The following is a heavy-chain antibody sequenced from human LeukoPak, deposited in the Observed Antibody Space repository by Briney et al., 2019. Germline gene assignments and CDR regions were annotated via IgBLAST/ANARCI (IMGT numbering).Heavy chain of an antibody. CDR1: GGTFSSYA. V-gene: IGHV1-69*06. D-gene: IGHD5-12*01. Sequence: SVKVSCKASGGTFSSYAISWVRQAPGQGLEWMGGIIPIFGTANYAQKFQGRVTITADKSTSTACMELSSLRSEDTAVYYCASLYSGYSGGYWGQGTLVTVSS. J-gene: IGHJ4*02. CDR3: ASLYSGYSGGY. CDR2: IIPIFGTA.